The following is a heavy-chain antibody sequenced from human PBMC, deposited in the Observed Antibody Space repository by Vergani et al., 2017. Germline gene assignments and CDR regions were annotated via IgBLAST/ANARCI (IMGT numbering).Heavy chain of an antibody. CDR3: ARDRDLYCRSTTSCHNWFDP. D-gene: IGHD2/OR15-2a*01. V-gene: IGHV4-59*01. CDR1: GAAIKDFY. J-gene: IGHJ5*02. Sequence: QVQLQESAPGLVKPSETLSLTCPVSGAAIKDFYWSWFRQPPGKGLEWIGYVYYTGSTTYNPSLKSRVTISVDTSNNQFSLRMTSLTAADTAIYYCARDRDLYCRSTTSCHNWFDPWGQGSLVTVSS. CDR2: VYYTGST.